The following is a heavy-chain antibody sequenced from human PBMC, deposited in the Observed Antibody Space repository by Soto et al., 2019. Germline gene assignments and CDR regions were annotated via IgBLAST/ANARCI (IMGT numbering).Heavy chain of an antibody. D-gene: IGHD2-2*02. V-gene: IGHV5-10-1*01. J-gene: IGHJ6*04. CDR2: IDPSDSYT. Sequence: GGSLEISCKGSGYSFTSYWISWVRQMPGKGLEWMGRIDPSDSYTNYSPSFQGHVTISADKSISTAYLQWSSLKASDTAMYYCARIVVVPAAIDYYYGMEVWGKGTKVTVSS. CDR1: GYSFTSYW. CDR3: ARIVVVPAAIDYYYGMEV.